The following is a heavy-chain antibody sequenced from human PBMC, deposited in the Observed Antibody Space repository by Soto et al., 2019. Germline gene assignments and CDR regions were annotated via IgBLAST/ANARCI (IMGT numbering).Heavy chain of an antibody. J-gene: IGHJ5*02. CDR1: GYTFNSYA. CDR2: INTNSGNT. V-gene: IGHV7-4-1*01. D-gene: IGHD1-26*01. CDR3: ARGPELNNWFDP. Sequence: ASVKVSCKASGYTFNSYAMNWVRQAPGQGLEWMGWINTNSGNTSYAQSFKGRVVFSLDTSISTAYLQLCSLRSEDTAVYYCARGPELNNWFDPWGQGTLVTVSS.